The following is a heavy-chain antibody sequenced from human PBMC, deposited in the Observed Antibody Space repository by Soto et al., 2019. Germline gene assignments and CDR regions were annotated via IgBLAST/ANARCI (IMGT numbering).Heavy chain of an antibody. J-gene: IGHJ5*02. V-gene: IGHV3-48*03. D-gene: IGHD3-3*01. CDR1: GFTFSSYE. CDR3: ARDTRVVHNNWFDP. CDR2: ISSSGSTI. Sequence: EVQLVESGGGLVQPGGSLRLSCAASGFTFSSYEMNWVRQAPGKGLEWVSYISSSGSTIYYADSVKGRFTISRDNAKNSLYLQMTSRRAEDTAVYYCARDTRVVHNNWFDPWGQGTLVTVSS.